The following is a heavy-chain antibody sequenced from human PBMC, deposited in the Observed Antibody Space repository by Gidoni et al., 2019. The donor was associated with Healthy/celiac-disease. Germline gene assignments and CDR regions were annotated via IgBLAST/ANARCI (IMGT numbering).Heavy chain of an antibody. CDR3: AKGTRYFGSYYYYYGMDV. V-gene: IGHV3-23*01. CDR2: ISGSGGST. CDR1: GFTFSSYA. D-gene: IGHD3-9*01. Sequence: EVQLLESGGGLVQPGGSLRLSCAASGFTFSSYAMSWVRQAPGKGLEWVSAISGSGGSTYYADSVKGRFTISRDNSKNTLYLQMNSLRAEDTAVYYCAKGTRYFGSYYYYYGMDVWGQGTTVTVSS. J-gene: IGHJ6*02.